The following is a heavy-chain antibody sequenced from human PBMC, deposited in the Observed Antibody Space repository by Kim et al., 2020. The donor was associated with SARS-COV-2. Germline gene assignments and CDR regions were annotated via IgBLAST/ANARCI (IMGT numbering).Heavy chain of an antibody. CDR1: GDSFNSTDFS. V-gene: IGHV4-39*01. CDR2: IYPSGSA. Sequence: SETLSRTCSVSGDSFNSTDFSWGWTRQSPGKGLEWIGTIYPSGSAYYNPSLQRRLTLSVDTSQTHFSLKLRAVTAADTAVYYCARQGSELEWLLPDYWGQGTEVIVSP. CDR3: ARQGSELEWLLPDY. J-gene: IGHJ4*02. D-gene: IGHD3-3*01.